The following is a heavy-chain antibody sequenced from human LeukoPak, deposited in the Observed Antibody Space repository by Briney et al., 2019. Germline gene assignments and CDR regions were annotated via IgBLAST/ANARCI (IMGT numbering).Heavy chain of an antibody. Sequence: ASVKVSCKASGYTFSDYYMHWVRQAPGQGLEWMGWINPNSGGTNYAQNFQGRVTMTRDPSISTAYMELSRLRSEDTAVYYCARDWMTGGESSYFDYWGQGTLVTVSS. CDR3: ARDWMTGGESSYFDY. V-gene: IGHV1-2*02. D-gene: IGHD1-26*01. J-gene: IGHJ4*02. CDR2: INPNSGGT. CDR1: GYTFSDYY.